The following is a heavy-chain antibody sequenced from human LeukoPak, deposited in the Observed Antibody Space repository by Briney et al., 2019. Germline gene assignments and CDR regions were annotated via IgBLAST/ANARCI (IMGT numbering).Heavy chain of an antibody. CDR3: ARDTGDLSYYYDSTPDH. CDR2: ISSSSSYI. Sequence: GGSLRLSCAASGFTFSSYSMNWVRQAPGKGLEWVSSISSSSSYIYYADSVKGQFTISRDNAKNSLYLQMNSLRAEDTAVYYCARDTGDLSYYYDSTPDHWGQGTLVTVSS. CDR1: GFTFSSYS. J-gene: IGHJ5*02. D-gene: IGHD3-22*01. V-gene: IGHV3-21*01.